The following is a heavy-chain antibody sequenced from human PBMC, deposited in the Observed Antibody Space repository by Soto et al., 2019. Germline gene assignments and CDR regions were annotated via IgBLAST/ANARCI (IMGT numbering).Heavy chain of an antibody. CDR1: GGSISSSSYY. D-gene: IGHD2-15*01. J-gene: IGHJ6*03. V-gene: IGHV4-39*01. CDR3: ARQPCGSCYSHYYYYMDV. CDR2: IYYSGST. Sequence: SETLSLTCTVSGGSISSSSYYWGWIRQPPGKRLEWIGSIYYSGSTYYNPSLKNRVTISVDTSKNQFSLKLSSVTAADTAVYYCARQPCGSCYSHYYYYMDVWGKGTTVTVSS.